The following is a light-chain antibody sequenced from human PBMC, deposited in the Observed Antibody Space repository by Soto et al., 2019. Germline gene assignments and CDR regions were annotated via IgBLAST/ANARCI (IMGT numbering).Light chain of an antibody. Sequence: EIVMTQSPATLSVSPGERATLSCRASQSVNSKLAWYQQKPGQAPRLLIYGASTRATGIPARFSGTGSGTEFTLTISSLQSEDFALYYCQQYNDWPLTFGQGTLVDIK. CDR2: GAS. CDR3: QQYNDWPLT. J-gene: IGKJ1*01. CDR1: QSVNSK. V-gene: IGKV3-15*01.